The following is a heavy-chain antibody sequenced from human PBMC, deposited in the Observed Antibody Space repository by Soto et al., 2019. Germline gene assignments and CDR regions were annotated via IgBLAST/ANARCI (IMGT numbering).Heavy chain of an antibody. J-gene: IGHJ6*02. D-gene: IGHD4-17*01. CDR3: ATGPYGDYSNYYYGMDV. CDR2: FDPEDGET. CDR1: GYTLTELS. Sequence: ASVKVSCKVSGYTLTELSMHWVRQAPGKGLEWMGGFDPEDGETIYAQKFQGRVTMTEDTSTDTAYMELSSLRSEDTAVYYCATGPYGDYSNYYYGMDVWGQGTTVTVSS. V-gene: IGHV1-24*01.